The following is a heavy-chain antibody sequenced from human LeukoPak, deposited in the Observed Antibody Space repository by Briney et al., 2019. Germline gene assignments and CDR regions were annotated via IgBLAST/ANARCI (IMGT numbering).Heavy chain of an antibody. Sequence: SETLSLTCAVYGGSFSGYYWSWIRQPPGEGLEWMGEINHSGSTNYNPSLKSRVTISVDTSKNQFSLKLSSVTAADTAVYYCAREICRYCSSTSTSWGQGTLVTVSS. J-gene: IGHJ5*02. CDR2: INHSGST. D-gene: IGHD2-2*01. V-gene: IGHV4-34*01. CDR3: AREICRYCSSTSTS. CDR1: GGSFSGYY.